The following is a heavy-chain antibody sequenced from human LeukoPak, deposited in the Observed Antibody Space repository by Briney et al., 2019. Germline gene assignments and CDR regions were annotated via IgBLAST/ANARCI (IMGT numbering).Heavy chain of an antibody. CDR1: GFTFSSYS. CDR2: ISNSSSTI. D-gene: IGHD5-18*01. Sequence: GGSLRLSCAASGFTFSSYSLNWVRQAPGKGLEWVSYISNSSSTIYYPDSVKGRFTIARENAKNSPYKQMNRPGAETAVVYYWARGVGGYSYGYWYFDLWGRGTLVTVSS. J-gene: IGHJ2*01. CDR3: ARGVGGYSYGYWYFDL. V-gene: IGHV3-48*01.